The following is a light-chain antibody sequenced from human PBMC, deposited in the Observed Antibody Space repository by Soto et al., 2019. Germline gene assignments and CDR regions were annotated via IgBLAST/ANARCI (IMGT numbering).Light chain of an antibody. V-gene: IGLV2-23*02. Sequence: QSVLTQPASVSGSPGQSITFSCTGTSSDVGSSNLVSWYQQHPGKAPKLLIYEVSKRPSGVSNRFSGSKSGNTASLTISGLQAEDEADYYCCSYAGSSTHVFGTVTKVTV. CDR2: EVS. J-gene: IGLJ1*01. CDR3: CSYAGSSTHV. CDR1: SSDVGSSNL.